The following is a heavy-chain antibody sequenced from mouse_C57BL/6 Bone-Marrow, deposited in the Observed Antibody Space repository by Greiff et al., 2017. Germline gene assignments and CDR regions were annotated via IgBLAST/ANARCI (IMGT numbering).Heavy chain of an antibody. V-gene: IGHV6-6*01. CDR1: GFTFSDAW. Sequence: EVQLVESGGGLVQPGGSMKLSCAASGFTFSDAWMDWVRQSPEKGLEWVAEIRNKANNHATYYAESEKGRFTISSDDSKSSVYLQMNSLSAEDTGIYYCTRQGYYYGSSWYWYFDVWGTGTTVTVSS. D-gene: IGHD1-1*01. CDR3: TRQGYYYGSSWYWYFDV. CDR2: IRNKANNHAT. J-gene: IGHJ1*03.